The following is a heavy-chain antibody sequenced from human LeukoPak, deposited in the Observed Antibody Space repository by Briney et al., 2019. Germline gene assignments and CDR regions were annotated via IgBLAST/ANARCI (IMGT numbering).Heavy chain of an antibody. CDR1: GLIFSNYH. Sequence: PGGSLRLSCAASGLIFSNYHMNWVRQAPGKGLEWVAYISNGGGSIIYSADSVKGRFTISRDNAENSLYLQMNILRAEDTAVYYCARGFGTFDYWGQGTLVTVSS. V-gene: IGHV3-48*04. D-gene: IGHD3-10*01. CDR3: ARGFGTFDY. CDR2: ISNGGGSII. J-gene: IGHJ4*02.